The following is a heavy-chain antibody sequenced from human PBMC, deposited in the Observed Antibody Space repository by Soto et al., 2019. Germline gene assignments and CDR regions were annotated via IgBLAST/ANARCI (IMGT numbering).Heavy chain of an antibody. V-gene: IGHV1-2*02. CDR3: AREESGSGSYFYYYYGMDV. J-gene: IGHJ6*02. CDR2: INPNSGGT. CDR1: GYTFTGYY. D-gene: IGHD3-10*01. Sequence: ASVKVSCKASGYTFTGYYMHWVRQAPGQGPEWMGWINPNSGGTNYAQKFQGRVTMTRDTSISTAYMELSRLRSDDTAVYYCAREESGSGSYFYYYYGMDVWGQGTTVTVSS.